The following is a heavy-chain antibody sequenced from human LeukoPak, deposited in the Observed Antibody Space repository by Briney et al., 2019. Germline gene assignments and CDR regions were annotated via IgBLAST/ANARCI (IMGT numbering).Heavy chain of an antibody. J-gene: IGHJ6*03. V-gene: IGHV4-34*01. CDR1: GGSFSGYY. CDR2: INHSGST. Sequence: SETLSLTCAVYGGSFSGYYWSWVRQPPGKGLEWIGEINHSGSTNYNPSLKSRVTISVDTSKNQFSLKLSSVTAADTAVYYCARMGRERRSAYMDVWGKGTTVTVSS. CDR3: ARMGRERRSAYMDV. D-gene: IGHD3-16*01.